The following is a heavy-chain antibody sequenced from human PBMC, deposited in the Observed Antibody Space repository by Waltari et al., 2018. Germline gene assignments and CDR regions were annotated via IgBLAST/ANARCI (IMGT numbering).Heavy chain of an antibody. D-gene: IGHD2-15*01. CDR2: IYHSGST. CDR3: ARRIVVVVAALNWFDP. CDR1: GYSLSSGYY. Sequence: QVQLQESGPGLVKPSETLSLTCAVSGYSLSSGYYWGWIRQPPGKGLEWIGSIYHSGSTYYNPSLKSRVTISVDTSKNQFSLKLSSVTAADTAVYYCARRIVVVVAALNWFDPWGQGTLVTVSS. V-gene: IGHV4-38-2*01. J-gene: IGHJ5*02.